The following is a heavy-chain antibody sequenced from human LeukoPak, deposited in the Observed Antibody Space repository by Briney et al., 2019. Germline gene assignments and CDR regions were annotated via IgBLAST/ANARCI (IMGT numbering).Heavy chain of an antibody. Sequence: GGSLRLSCAPSGFTFTNYEMNWVRQAPEKGLEWVSYISSSGNTIYYADSVKGRFTISRDNAKNSLYLQMNSLRAEDTAVYYCARSIDILTGYGMDVWGKGTTVTVSS. CDR1: GFTFTNYE. CDR2: ISSSGNTI. V-gene: IGHV3-48*03. J-gene: IGHJ6*04. CDR3: ARSIDILTGYGMDV. D-gene: IGHD3-9*01.